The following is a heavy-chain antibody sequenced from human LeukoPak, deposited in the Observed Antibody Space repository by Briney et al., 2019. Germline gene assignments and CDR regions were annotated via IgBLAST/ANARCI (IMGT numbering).Heavy chain of an antibody. Sequence: ASVKVSCKASGYTFTSYDINWVRQATGQGLEWMGWMNPNSGNTGYAQKFQGRVTITRNTSISTAYMELSSLRSGDTAVYYCARGRVEDYYGSGSYYMDVWGKGTTVTVSS. CDR3: ARGRVEDYYGSGSYYMDV. CDR2: MNPNSGNT. D-gene: IGHD3-10*01. J-gene: IGHJ6*03. V-gene: IGHV1-8*03. CDR1: GYTFTSYD.